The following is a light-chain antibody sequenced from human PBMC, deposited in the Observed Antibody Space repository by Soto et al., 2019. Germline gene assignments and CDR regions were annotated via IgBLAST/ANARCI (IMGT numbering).Light chain of an antibody. CDR1: QGIGVY. CDR3: QEYNSAPLT. CDR2: AAS. J-gene: IGKJ4*01. V-gene: IGKV1-27*01. Sequence: DIQMTQSPSSLSASLGDRVTITCRARQGIGVYLAWFQQKPGKVPKLLIYAASTLQSGVPSRFSGSGSGTDFTLTISSLQPEDFATYYCQEYNSAPLTFGGGTKVEIK.